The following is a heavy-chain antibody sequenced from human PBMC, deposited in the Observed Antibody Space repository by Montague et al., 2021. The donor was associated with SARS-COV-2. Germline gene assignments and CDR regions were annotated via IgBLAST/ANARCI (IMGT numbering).Heavy chain of an antibody. J-gene: IGHJ4*02. CDR3: VGSGWYWARYYFDY. CDR1: GFTFSNYW. Sequence: RRLSFAASGFTFSNYWMHWVRQAPGKGLVWVSRINSDGSTTSYADSVKGRFTISRDNAKNTLYLQMNSLRAEDTAVYYCVGSGWYWARYYFDYWGQGTLVTVSS. D-gene: IGHD6-19*01. V-gene: IGHV3-74*01. CDR2: INSDGSTT.